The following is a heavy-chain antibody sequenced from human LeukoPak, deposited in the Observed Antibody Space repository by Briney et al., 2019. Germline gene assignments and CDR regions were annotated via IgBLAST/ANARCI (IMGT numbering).Heavy chain of an antibody. D-gene: IGHD5-18*01. CDR2: IYHSGST. CDR3: ARGGVQLITIDY. J-gene: IGHJ4*02. CDR1: GYSISSGYY. Sequence: SETLSLTCTVSGYSISSGYYWGWIRQPPGKGLEWIGSIYHSGSTYYNPSLKSRVTISVDTSKNQFSLKLSSVTAADTAVYYCARGGVQLITIDYWGQGTLVTVSS. V-gene: IGHV4-38-2*02.